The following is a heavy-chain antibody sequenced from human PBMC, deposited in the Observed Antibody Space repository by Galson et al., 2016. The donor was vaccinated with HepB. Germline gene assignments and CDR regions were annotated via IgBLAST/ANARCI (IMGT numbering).Heavy chain of an antibody. V-gene: IGHV1-69*11. D-gene: IGHD5-12*01. J-gene: IGHJ4*02. CDR1: GGTFSSYA. CDR3: ARGPQVDIYFDC. Sequence: SVKVSCKASGGTFSSYAISWVRQAPGQGREWMGHIIPILCTANYAQKFQGRVPITADESTSTAYIELSSLRSEDTAVYYCARGPQVDIYFDCWGQGTLVTVSS. CDR2: IIPILCTA.